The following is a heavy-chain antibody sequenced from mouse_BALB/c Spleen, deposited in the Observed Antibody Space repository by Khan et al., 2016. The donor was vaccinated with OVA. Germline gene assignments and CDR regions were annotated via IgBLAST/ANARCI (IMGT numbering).Heavy chain of an antibody. CDR3: ARLAYYYDSEGFAY. CDR1: GFTFSPYG. D-gene: IGHD1-1*01. J-gene: IGHJ3*01. Sequence: IQLVQSGGDLVKPEGSLKLSCAASGFTFSPYGMSWVRQTPDKRLEWVATISSGGSYSYYPDSVQGRFTISRDNAKNTLYLQMSSLKSEDTAMFYCARLAYYYDSEGFAYWGQGTLVTVSA. V-gene: IGHV5-6*01. CDR2: ISSGGSYS.